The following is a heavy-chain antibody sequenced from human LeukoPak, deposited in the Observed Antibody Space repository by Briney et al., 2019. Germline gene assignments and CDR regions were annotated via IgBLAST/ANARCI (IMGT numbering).Heavy chain of an antibody. V-gene: IGHV1-18*01. CDR2: ISAYNGNT. D-gene: IGHD3-22*01. CDR3: ARGGYYYDSSGYPTPFDY. Sequence: ASVKVSCKASGYTFTSYGISWVRQAPGQGLEWMGWISAYNGNTNYAQKLQGRVTMITDTSTSTAYMELRSLRSDDTAVYYCARGGYYYDSSGYPTPFDYWGQGTLVTVSS. CDR1: GYTFTSYG. J-gene: IGHJ4*02.